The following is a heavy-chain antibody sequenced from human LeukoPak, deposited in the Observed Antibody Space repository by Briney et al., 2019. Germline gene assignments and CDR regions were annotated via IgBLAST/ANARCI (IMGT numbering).Heavy chain of an antibody. J-gene: IGHJ4*02. V-gene: IGHV3-33*08. CDR2: IWYDGSNK. CDR1: GFTFSSYW. CDR3: ARDSLGATPGY. D-gene: IGHD1-26*01. Sequence: PGGSLRLSCAASGFTFSSYWMSWVRQAPGKGLEWVAVIWYDGSNKYYADSVKGRFTISRDNSKNTLYLQMNSLRAEDTAVYYCARDSLGATPGYWGQGTLVTVSS.